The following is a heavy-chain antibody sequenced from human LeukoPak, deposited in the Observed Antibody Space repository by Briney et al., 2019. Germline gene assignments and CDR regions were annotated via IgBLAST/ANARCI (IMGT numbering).Heavy chain of an antibody. D-gene: IGHD2-2*01. V-gene: IGHV4-59*11. J-gene: IGHJ4*02. CDR2: IFSTGAT. Sequence: PSETPSLTCTVSGGSISGHYWTWIRLSPGKGLELVGHIFSTGATHYNPSLRGRVTLSIDTSKNQFSLTLTSVNIEDTAVYYCARFSTRFGSGCSEASCYVHYWGQGTQVTVSP. CDR3: ARFSTRFGSGCSEASCYVHY. CDR1: GGSISGHY.